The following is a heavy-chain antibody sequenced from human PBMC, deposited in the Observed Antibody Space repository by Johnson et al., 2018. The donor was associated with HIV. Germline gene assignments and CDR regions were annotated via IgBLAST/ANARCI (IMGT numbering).Heavy chain of an antibody. CDR3: ARGLRSMIVVITRGAFDI. Sequence: VQLVESGGGVVQPGRSLRLSCAASGLTVSSHYMSWVRQAPGKGLEWVSVIYSGGSTYYADSVKGRFTISSDNSKNTLYLQMNSLRAEDTAVYYCARGLRSMIVVITRGAFDIWGQGTRVTVSS. CDR2: IYSGGST. J-gene: IGHJ3*02. CDR1: GLTVSSHY. V-gene: IGHV3-53*01. D-gene: IGHD3-22*01.